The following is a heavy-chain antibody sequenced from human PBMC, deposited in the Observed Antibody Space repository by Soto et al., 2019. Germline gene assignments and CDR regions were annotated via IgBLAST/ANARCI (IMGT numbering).Heavy chain of an antibody. J-gene: IGHJ5*02. V-gene: IGHV1-3*01. CDR2: INAGNGNT. Sequence: GASVKVSCKASGYTFTSYAMHWVRQAPGQRLEWMGWINAGNGNTKYSQKFQGRVTITRDTSASTAYMELSSLRSEDTAVYYCARERIAARFWFDPWGQGTLVTVSS. CDR3: ARERIAARFWFDP. CDR1: GYTFTSYA. D-gene: IGHD6-6*01.